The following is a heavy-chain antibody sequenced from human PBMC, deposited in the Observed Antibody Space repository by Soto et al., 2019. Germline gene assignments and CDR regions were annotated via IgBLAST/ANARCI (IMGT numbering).Heavy chain of an antibody. Sequence: EVQLLESGGGLVQPGGSLRLSCAASGFTFSSYVMSWVRQAPGKGLEWVSAISGSGGSTYYADSVKGRFTISRDNSKNTLYLQMNSLRAEDTAVYYCAKDQGVSGYYYMDVWGKGTTVTVSS. CDR3: AKDQGVSGYYYMDV. J-gene: IGHJ6*03. CDR1: GFTFSSYV. V-gene: IGHV3-23*01. D-gene: IGHD2-8*01. CDR2: ISGSGGST.